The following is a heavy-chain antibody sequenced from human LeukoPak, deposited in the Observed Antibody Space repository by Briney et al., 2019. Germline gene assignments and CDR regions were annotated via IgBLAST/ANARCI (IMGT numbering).Heavy chain of an antibody. CDR3: ARARGYSYGPPDY. CDR1: GYSFTSYW. J-gene: IGHJ4*02. D-gene: IGHD5-18*01. Sequence: GEPLKISCKGSGYSFTSYWIGWVRQMPGKGLEWMGIIYPGDSDTRYSPSFQGQVTISADKSISTAYLQWSSLKASDTAVYYCARARGYSYGPPDYWGQGTLVTVSS. CDR2: IYPGDSDT. V-gene: IGHV5-51*01.